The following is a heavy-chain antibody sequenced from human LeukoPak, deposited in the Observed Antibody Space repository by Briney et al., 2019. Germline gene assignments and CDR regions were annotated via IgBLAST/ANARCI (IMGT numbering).Heavy chain of an antibody. CDR2: INPNSGGT. Sequence: ASVKVSCKASEYTFTGYYMHWVRQAPGQGLEWMGRINPNSGGTNYAQKLQGRVTMTRSTSINTAYMELSRLTSDDTAVYYCARARYYYDSSGYWYLGYWGQGTLVTVSS. CDR3: ARARYYYDSSGYWYLGY. CDR1: EYTFTGYY. V-gene: IGHV1-2*06. D-gene: IGHD3-22*01. J-gene: IGHJ4*02.